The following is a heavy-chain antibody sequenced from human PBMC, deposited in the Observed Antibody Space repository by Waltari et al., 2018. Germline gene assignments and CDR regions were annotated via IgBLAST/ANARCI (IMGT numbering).Heavy chain of an antibody. CDR2: ISSSGSTR. V-gene: IGHV3-11*04. CDR1: GFTFSDYY. Sequence: QVQLVESGGGWVKPGGSLRLSWAASGFTFSDYYMSWIRQAPGKGLEWFSYISSSGSTRYYADSVKGRFTISRDNAKTSLYLQMNSLRAEDTAVYYCARGGVTNRRWDYWGQGTLVTVSS. CDR3: ARGGVTNRRWDY. J-gene: IGHJ4*02. D-gene: IGHD2-21*02.